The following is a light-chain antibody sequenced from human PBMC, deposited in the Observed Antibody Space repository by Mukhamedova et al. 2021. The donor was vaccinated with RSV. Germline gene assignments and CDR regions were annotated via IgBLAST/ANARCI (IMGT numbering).Light chain of an antibody. CDR3: QQCNSYPVT. V-gene: IGKV1-5*03. CDR2: KAP. J-gene: IGKJ2*01. Sequence: WYQRRVHGKAPKVLTHKAPILESGVPSRFSGSGSGTDFTLTISSLQPDDFATYYCQQCNSYPVTFGQGTKLEIK.